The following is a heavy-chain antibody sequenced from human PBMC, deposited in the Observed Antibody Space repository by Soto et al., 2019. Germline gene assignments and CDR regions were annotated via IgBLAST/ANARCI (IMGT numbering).Heavy chain of an antibody. CDR1: GFSFSSYA. D-gene: IGHD3-3*01. CDR3: AKARSGFQRDGFDI. V-gene: IGHV3-23*01. J-gene: IGHJ3*02. Sequence: GGSLRLCCAASGFSFSSYAMSGVRQAPGKGLEWVSGLSGTGGSTSYADSVQGRFTTSRDSSKNTLYLQMNSLRVEDTAVYYCAKARSGFQRDGFDIWGQGTMVTVSS. CDR2: LSGTGGST.